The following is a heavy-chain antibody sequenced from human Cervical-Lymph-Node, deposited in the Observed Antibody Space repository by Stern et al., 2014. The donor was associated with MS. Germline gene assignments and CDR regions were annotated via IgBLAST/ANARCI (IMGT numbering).Heavy chain of an antibody. V-gene: IGHV2-26*01. Sequence: QVTLKESGPVLVKPTDTLTVTCTASGFSLSHARMGVSWLRQPPGKPLEWLAQLFSDDEKISSTSVKKRLTLSREHSPRQQAPTMTNMDPVDAATYYCARIEDNYGHMGEFDYWGQGTLVTVSS. CDR1: GFSLSHARMG. CDR2: LFSDDEK. CDR3: ARIEDNYGHMGEFDY. J-gene: IGHJ4*02. D-gene: IGHD5-18*01.